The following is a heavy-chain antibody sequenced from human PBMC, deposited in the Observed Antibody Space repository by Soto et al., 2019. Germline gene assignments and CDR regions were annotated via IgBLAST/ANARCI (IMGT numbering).Heavy chain of an antibody. Sequence: PSETLSLTCTVSGGSISSYYWSWIRQPPGKGLEWIGYIYYSGSTNYNPSIKSRDTISVDTSKNQISLTMSSVTAADTAVYYCARGYTGGGTLYFDYWGQGTLVTVS. V-gene: IGHV4-59*12. CDR1: GGSISSYY. J-gene: IGHJ4*02. CDR3: ARGYTGGGTLYFDY. CDR2: IYYSGST. D-gene: IGHD5-18*01.